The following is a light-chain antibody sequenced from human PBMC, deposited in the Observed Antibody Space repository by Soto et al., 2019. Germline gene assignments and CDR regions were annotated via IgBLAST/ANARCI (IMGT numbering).Light chain of an antibody. CDR2: SSS. Sequence: DFQMTQSPSSLSASVGDRVTITCRASQGISNYLAWYQQKPGKVPELLIHSSSTLQSGVPSRFSGSRFGTEFALTISGLHPEDVASYYCHKYRRGPLTFGGETKVEIK. J-gene: IGKJ4*01. CDR3: HKYRRGPLT. CDR1: QGISNY. V-gene: IGKV1-27*01.